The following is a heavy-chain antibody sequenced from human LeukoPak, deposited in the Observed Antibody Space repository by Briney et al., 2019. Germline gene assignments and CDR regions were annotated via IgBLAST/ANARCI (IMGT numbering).Heavy chain of an antibody. V-gene: IGHV3-23*01. J-gene: IGHJ4*02. D-gene: IGHD3-10*01. Sequence: GGSLRLSCAASGSTFSNYAMSWVRQPPGKGLEWVAAISGIGYRTYHADCVKGRFTISRDNSKNTLYLQMNSLRAEDTEVYYCAKDIGAHQFDSWGQGTLVIVSS. CDR3: AKDIGAHQFDS. CDR2: ISGIGYRT. CDR1: GSTFSNYA.